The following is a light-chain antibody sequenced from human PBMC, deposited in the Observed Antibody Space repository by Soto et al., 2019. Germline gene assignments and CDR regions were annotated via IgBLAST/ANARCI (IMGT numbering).Light chain of an antibody. Sequence: QSALTQPASVSGSPGQSITISCTGTSSDVGGYDYVSWYQHHPGKAPKLLIFEVSNRPSGVSNRFSGSKSGNTASLTISGLQAEDEADYYCSSHRSDITVVVGGGTKLTVL. CDR2: EVS. CDR3: SSHRSDITVV. CDR1: SSDVGGYDY. J-gene: IGLJ2*01. V-gene: IGLV2-14*01.